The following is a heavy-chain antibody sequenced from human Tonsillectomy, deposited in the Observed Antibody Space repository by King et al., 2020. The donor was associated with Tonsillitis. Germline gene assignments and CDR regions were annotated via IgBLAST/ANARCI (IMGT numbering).Heavy chain of an antibody. CDR1: EFTVSSNY. CDR2: IYSVGST. Sequence: VQLVESGGGLIQPGGSLRLSCAASEFTVSSNYMSWVRQAPGKGLEWVSGIYSVGSTYYAASVKGRFTISRDNSKNTLYLQMNSLRAEDTAVYYCARTEMIPFGGVIADYFDYWGQGTLVTVSS. V-gene: IGHV3-53*01. CDR3: ARTEMIPFGGVIADYFDY. J-gene: IGHJ4*02. D-gene: IGHD3-16*02.